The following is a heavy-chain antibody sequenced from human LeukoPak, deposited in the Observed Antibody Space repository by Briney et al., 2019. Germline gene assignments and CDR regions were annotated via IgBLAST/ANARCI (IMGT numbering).Heavy chain of an antibody. Sequence: GGSLRLSCEASGFPFSDYAMTWVRHPPGKGLEWVSSISGSGGHISYADSVKGRVTISRDNTADSVHLHMHSLRVEDTAVYYCAKTITVAGYYFDYWGQGTLVTVSS. CDR2: ISGSGGHI. J-gene: IGHJ4*02. D-gene: IGHD6-19*01. CDR3: AKTITVAGYYFDY. V-gene: IGHV3-21*06. CDR1: GFPFSDYA.